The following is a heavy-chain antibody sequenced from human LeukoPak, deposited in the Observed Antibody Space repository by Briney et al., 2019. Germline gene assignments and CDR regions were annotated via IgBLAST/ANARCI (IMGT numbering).Heavy chain of an antibody. CDR2: ISSSGSTI. D-gene: IGHD4-17*01. CDR3: ARSRDYGDYEH. CDR1: GFTFSSYE. V-gene: IGHV3-48*03. J-gene: IGHJ1*01. Sequence: PGGSLRLSCAASGFTFSSYEMNWVRQAPGKGLEWVSYISSSGSTIYYADSAKGRFTISRDNAKNSLYLQMNSLRAEDTAVYYCARSRDYGDYEHWGQGTLVTVSS.